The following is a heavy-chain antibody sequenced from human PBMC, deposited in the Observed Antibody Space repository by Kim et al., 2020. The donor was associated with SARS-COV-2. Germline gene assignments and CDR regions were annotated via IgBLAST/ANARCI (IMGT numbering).Heavy chain of an antibody. CDR3: ARGGVGLLDGLDY. V-gene: IGHV4-31*02. D-gene: IGHD1-1*01. J-gene: IGHJ4*02. Sequence: YNPSFRSRLTISVDTSKNQFSLKLSSVTDADTAICYCARGGVGLLDGLDYWGQGALVIVSA.